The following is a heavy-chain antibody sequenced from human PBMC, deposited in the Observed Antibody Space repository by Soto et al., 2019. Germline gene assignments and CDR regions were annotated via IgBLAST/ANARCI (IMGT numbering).Heavy chain of an antibody. CDR1: GGSISSGGYY. V-gene: IGHV4-31*03. Sequence: QVQLQESGPGLVKPSQTLSLTCTVSGGSISSGGYYWSWIRQHPGKGLEWIGYIYYSGSTYYNPSLQSRVTISXGTXKXRFSLKLSSVTAADTAVYYCARDSLEPEDYYYGMDVWGQGTTVTVSS. CDR3: ARDSLEPEDYYYGMDV. CDR2: IYYSGST. D-gene: IGHD3-3*01. J-gene: IGHJ6*02.